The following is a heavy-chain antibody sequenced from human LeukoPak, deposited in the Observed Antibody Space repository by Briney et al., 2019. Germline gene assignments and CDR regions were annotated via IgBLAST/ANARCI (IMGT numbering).Heavy chain of an antibody. J-gene: IGHJ6*02. V-gene: IGHV1-46*01. CDR2: INPSGGDT. CDR1: GYTFTSYY. CDR3: ARGCRVVPGVHNVGMTSYYNGMDV. D-gene: IGHD2-2*01. Sequence: GASVKVSCKPSGYTFTSYYMHWVRQAPGQGLEWMGIINPSGGDTSYAQKFQGRVTTTRDPSTSTVYMEVVSLRPADTAVYYCARGCRVVPGVHNVGMTSYYNGMDVWGQGTTVTVSS.